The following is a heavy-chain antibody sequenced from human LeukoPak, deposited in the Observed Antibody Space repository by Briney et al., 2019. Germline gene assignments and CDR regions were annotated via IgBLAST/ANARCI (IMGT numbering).Heavy chain of an antibody. Sequence: SETLSLTCTVSGGSISSYYWSWIRQPPGKGLEWIRYIYYSGSTNYNPSLKSRVTISVDTSKNQFSLKLSSVTAADTAVYYCARGDIVVVPAAIAYGMDVWGKGTTVTVSS. CDR3: ARGDIVVVPAAIAYGMDV. CDR1: GGSISSYY. CDR2: IYYSGST. D-gene: IGHD2-2*01. V-gene: IGHV4-59*01. J-gene: IGHJ6*04.